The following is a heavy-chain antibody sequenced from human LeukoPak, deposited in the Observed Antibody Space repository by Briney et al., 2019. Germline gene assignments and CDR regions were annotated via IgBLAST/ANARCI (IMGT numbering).Heavy chain of an antibody. Sequence: ASVKVSCKASGYIFTGYYMHWVRQAPGQGLEWMGWINPKSGGTNFAQKFQGRVTMTRDTSISTAYMELSRVRSDDTAMYYCSRSADGYNYEPWFDPWGQGILVTVSS. V-gene: IGHV1-2*02. CDR1: GYIFTGYY. CDR2: INPKSGGT. D-gene: IGHD5-24*01. J-gene: IGHJ5*02. CDR3: SRSADGYNYEPWFDP.